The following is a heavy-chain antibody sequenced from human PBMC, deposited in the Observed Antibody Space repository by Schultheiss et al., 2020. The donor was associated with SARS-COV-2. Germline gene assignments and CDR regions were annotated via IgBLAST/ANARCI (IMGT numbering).Heavy chain of an antibody. J-gene: IGHJ4*02. D-gene: IGHD2-15*01. CDR2: MNPNSGNT. V-gene: IGHV1-8*01. CDR3: ATDGDYCSGGSCRDY. Sequence: ASVKVSCKASGYTFTSYDINWVRQATGQGLEWMGWMNPNSGNTGYAQKFQGRVTMTTDTSTSTAYMELRSLRSDDTAVYYCATDGDYCSGGSCRDYWGQGTLVTVSS. CDR1: GYTFTSYD.